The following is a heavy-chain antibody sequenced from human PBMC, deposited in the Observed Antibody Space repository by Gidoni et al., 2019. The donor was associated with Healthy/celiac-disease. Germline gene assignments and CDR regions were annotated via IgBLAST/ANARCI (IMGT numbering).Heavy chain of an antibody. CDR2: IIPIFGTS. V-gene: IGHV1-69*01. D-gene: IGHD1-1*01. Sequence: QVQLVQSGAEVKKPGSSVKVSCTASGGTFSSYAISWVRQAPGQGLEWMGGIIPIFGTSNYAQKFQGRFTITADESTSTAYMELSSLRSEDTAVYYCARDLGDWNDLGPWGQGTLVTVSS. J-gene: IGHJ5*02. CDR3: ARDLGDWNDLGP. CDR1: GGTFSSYA.